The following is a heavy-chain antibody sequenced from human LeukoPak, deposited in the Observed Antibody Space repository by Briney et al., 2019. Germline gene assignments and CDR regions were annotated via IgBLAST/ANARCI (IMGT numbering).Heavy chain of an antibody. Sequence: SETLSLTCTVSGYSISSGYYWGWIRPPPGKGLEWIGSIYHSGSTYYNPSLKSRVTISVDTSKNQFSLKLSSVTAADTAVYYCARGTHTTGRAYYFDYWGQGTLVTVSS. V-gene: IGHV4-38-2*02. CDR3: ARGTHTTGRAYYFDY. CDR2: IYHSGST. J-gene: IGHJ4*02. CDR1: GYSISSGYY. D-gene: IGHD1-1*01.